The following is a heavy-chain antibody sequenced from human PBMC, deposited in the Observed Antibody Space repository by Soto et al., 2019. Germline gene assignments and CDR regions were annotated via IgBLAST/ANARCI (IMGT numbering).Heavy chain of an antibody. CDR2: IYHSGTT. CDR3: ARKSPLGAFDI. Sequence: PSETLCLTCAVSSDSISSISCWSWVRQPPGKGLEWIGEIYHSGTTNYNPSLKSRVTISVGKSKNQFSLKVTSVTAADTAAFYCARKSPLGAFDIWGRGTLVTVSS. CDR1: SDSISSISC. D-gene: IGHD3-16*01. J-gene: IGHJ3*02. V-gene: IGHV4-4*02.